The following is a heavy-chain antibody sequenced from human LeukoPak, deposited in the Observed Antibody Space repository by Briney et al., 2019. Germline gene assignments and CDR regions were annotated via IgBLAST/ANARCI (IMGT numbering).Heavy chain of an antibody. J-gene: IGHJ4*02. D-gene: IGHD2-2*01. Sequence: SETLSLTCDVSGYTISSGHYWGWIRQSPRKGLEWIASMYNSGSTYFKSSLKSRVTISLDTPKNQFSLPLNSVTAADTAIYYCARHVYGRHQLQAYHFDYWGQGILVTVSS. V-gene: IGHV4-38-2*01. CDR3: ARHVYGRHQLQAYHFDY. CDR1: GYTISSGHY. CDR2: MYNSGST.